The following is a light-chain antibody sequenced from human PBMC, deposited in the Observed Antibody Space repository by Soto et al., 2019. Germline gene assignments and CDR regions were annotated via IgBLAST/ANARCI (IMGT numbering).Light chain of an antibody. V-gene: IGLV2-11*01. CDR2: DVS. CDR1: SSDVGTYDF. J-gene: IGLJ1*01. Sequence: QSALTPPRSVSGSPGQSVTISCTGTSSDVGTYDFVSWYQQHPGKAPRLMIFDVSERPSGVPDRFSGSKSGNTPSLTISGLQAEDEADYYCCLYAVTFYVFGTGTKLTVL. CDR3: CLYAVTFYV.